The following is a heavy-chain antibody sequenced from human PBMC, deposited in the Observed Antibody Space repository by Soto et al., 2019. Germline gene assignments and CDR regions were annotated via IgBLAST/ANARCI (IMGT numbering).Heavy chain of an antibody. CDR3: VMVDNYVTPTPQDV. J-gene: IGHJ6*02. D-gene: IGHD3-16*01. Sequence: QVQLVQSGDEVKKPGASVKVSCKASGYIFVNYGIAWVRQAPGQGLEWMGCISPYTGNTHSATKIQGRLTMTTDTSTSTAYMDLGSLTSADTAVYYCVMVDNYVTPTPQDVWGQGTTVTVSS. CDR2: ISPYTGNT. V-gene: IGHV1-18*01. CDR1: GYIFVNYG.